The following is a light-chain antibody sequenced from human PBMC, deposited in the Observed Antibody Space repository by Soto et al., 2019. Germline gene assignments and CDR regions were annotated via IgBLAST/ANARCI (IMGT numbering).Light chain of an antibody. CDR3: QHYNSYSEA. CDR2: KAS. Sequence: DIHMTQSPSTLSASVLDIVTITFLASESISTWLAWYQQKPGKAPKLLIYKASTLKSGVPSRFSGSGSGTEFTLTISSLQPDDFATYYCQHYNSYSEAFGQGTKVDI. V-gene: IGKV1-5*03. CDR1: ESISTW. J-gene: IGKJ1*01.